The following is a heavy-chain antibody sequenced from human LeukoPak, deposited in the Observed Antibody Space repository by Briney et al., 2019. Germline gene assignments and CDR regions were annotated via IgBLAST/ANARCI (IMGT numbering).Heavy chain of an antibody. CDR3: ARDGHIAAAGIYYYYYMDV. Sequence: GGSLRLSCAASGFTFDDYGMSWVRQAPGKGLEWVSGINWNGGSTGYADSVKGRFTISRDNAKNSLYLQMNSLRAEDTALYYCARDGHIAAAGIYYYYYMDVWGKGTTVTVS. CDR2: INWNGGST. J-gene: IGHJ6*03. V-gene: IGHV3-20*04. CDR1: GFTFDDYG. D-gene: IGHD6-13*01.